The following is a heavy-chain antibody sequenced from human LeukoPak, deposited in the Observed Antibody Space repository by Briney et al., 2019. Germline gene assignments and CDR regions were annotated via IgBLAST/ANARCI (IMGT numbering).Heavy chain of an antibody. CDR1: GFTFRSYD. CDR2: ISTRSSYI. J-gene: IGHJ5*02. Sequence: GGSLRLSCAASGFTFRSYDMHWVRQATGKGLEWVSFISTRSSYIYYADSVKGRFTISRDNAKNSLYLQMNSLRAEDTAVYYCARAPYSGSYYGEGWFDPWGQGTLVTVSS. CDR3: ARAPYSGSYYGEGWFDP. D-gene: IGHD1-26*01. V-gene: IGHV3-21*01.